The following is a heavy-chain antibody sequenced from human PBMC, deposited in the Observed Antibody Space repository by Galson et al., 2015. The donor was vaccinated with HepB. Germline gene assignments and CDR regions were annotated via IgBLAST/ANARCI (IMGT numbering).Heavy chain of an antibody. J-gene: IGHJ6*02. CDR3: ARRLRKVSLLEKNKNGEYYYYYGMDV. D-gene: IGHD1/OR15-1a*01. Sequence: QSGAEVKKPGESLRISCKGSGYSFTSYWISWVRQMPGKGLEWMGRIDPSDSYTNYSPSFQGHVTISADKSISTAYLQWSSLKASDTAMYYCARRLRKVSLLEKNKNGEYYYYYGMDVWGQGTTVTVSS. CDR1: GYSFTSYW. CDR2: IDPSDSYT. V-gene: IGHV5-10-1*01.